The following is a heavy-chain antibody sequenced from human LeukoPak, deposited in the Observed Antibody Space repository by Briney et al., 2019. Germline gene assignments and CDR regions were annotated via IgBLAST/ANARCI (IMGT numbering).Heavy chain of an antibody. CDR1: GYSFTSYW. J-gene: IGHJ6*02. D-gene: IGHD6-13*01. CDR3: ARHRGSSWYGGYYYYGMDV. Sequence: GESLKISCKGSGYSFTSYWIGWERQMPGKGLEWMGIIYPGDSDTRYSPSFQGQVTISADKSISTAYLQWSSLKASDTAMYYCARHRGSSWYGGYYYYGMDVWGQGTTVTVSS. V-gene: IGHV5-51*01. CDR2: IYPGDSDT.